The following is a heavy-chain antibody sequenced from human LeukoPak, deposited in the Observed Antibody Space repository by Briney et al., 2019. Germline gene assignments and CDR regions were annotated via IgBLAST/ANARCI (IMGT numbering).Heavy chain of an antibody. V-gene: IGHV3-7*01. J-gene: IGHJ4*02. Sequence: GGSLRLSCAASGLIFSSYWMSWVRQAPGKGLEWVANIKKDGSEMYYVDSVKGRFTISRDNAKNSLYLQMNSLRADDTAVYYCATHGYSELRYFDWSTNEWGQGTLVTVSS. CDR2: IKKDGSEM. CDR1: GLIFSSYW. D-gene: IGHD3-9*01. CDR3: ATHGYSELRYFDWSTNE.